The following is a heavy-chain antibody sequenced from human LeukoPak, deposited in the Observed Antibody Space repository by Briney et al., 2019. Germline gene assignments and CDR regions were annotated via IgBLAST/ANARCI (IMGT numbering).Heavy chain of an antibody. CDR2: MSPNSGNT. V-gene: IGHV1-8*01. CDR1: GYTFTSYD. CDR3: ARIGRRVPWYYYMDV. D-gene: IGHD6-6*01. J-gene: IGHJ6*03. Sequence: GASVKVSCKASGYTFTSYDINWVRQATGQGLEWMGWMSPNSGNTGYAQKFQGRVTMTRNTSISTAYMELSSLRSEDTAVYYCARIGRRVPWYYYMDVWGKGTTVTVSS.